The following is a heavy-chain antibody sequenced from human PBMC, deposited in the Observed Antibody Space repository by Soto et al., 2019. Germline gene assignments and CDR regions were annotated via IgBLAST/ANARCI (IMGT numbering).Heavy chain of an antibody. V-gene: IGHV3-23*01. CDR1: GFTITNFA. Sequence: EVQLLESGGGLVQPGGSLRLSCAASGFTITNFAMSWVRQAPGKGLEWVSGITSKGDDTYYTDFARGRFTISRDVSKNTLYLHMDSLRGEDTSIYYCAKTYYGSESRRAFDSWGQGTLVTVSS. CDR2: ITSKGDDT. CDR3: AKTYYGSESRRAFDS. D-gene: IGHD3-10*01. J-gene: IGHJ4*02.